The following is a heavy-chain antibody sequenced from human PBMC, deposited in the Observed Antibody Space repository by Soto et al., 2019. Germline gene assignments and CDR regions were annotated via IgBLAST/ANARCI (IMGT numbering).Heavy chain of an antibody. CDR3: ASDEGQCGITTCCPFAY. Sequence: QVQLQESGPGLVKPSGTLSLTCAVSGDSISSNHWWNWVRQPPGKGLEWVGEIWPSGDTNYSPSLEGRVTVSLNKSQNQCSMRFTSVTAADQAVYYCASDEGQCGITTCCPFAYWGQGILVTVSS. V-gene: IGHV4-4*02. CDR1: GDSISSNHW. J-gene: IGHJ4*02. CDR2: IWPSGDT. D-gene: IGHD2-2*01.